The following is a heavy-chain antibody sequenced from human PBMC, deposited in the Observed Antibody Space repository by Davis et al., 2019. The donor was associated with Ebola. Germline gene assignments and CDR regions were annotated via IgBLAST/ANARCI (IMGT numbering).Heavy chain of an antibody. J-gene: IGHJ4*02. V-gene: IGHV1-18*04. Sequence: ASVKVSCKASGYTFINHWMHWVRQAPGQGLEWMGWIAAYNGYTNYVQNFQGRVTMTIDPSASTAYMELRSLRSDDTAVYYCARVVDTWRVVDDYWGQGTLVTVSS. CDR1: GYTFINHW. CDR2: IAAYNGYT. D-gene: IGHD2-15*01. CDR3: ARVVDTWRVVDDY.